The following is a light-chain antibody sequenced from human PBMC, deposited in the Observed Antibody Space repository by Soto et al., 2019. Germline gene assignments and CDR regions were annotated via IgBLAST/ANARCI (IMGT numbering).Light chain of an antibody. V-gene: IGKV4-1*01. CDR2: WAS. CDR3: QQYYNTGA. J-gene: IGKJ1*01. CDR1: QSVLYSSNNKNY. Sequence: DIVMTQSPDSLAASLGERATINCKSSQSVLYSSNNKNYLAWYQQKPGQPPKLLIYWASTRESGVPDRFSGSGSGTDFTLTISSLQAEDVAVYYCQQYYNTGAFGQGTKVEIK.